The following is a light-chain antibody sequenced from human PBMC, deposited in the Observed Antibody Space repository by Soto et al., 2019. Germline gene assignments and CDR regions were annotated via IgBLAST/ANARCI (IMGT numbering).Light chain of an antibody. CDR3: SSYAGSNNVV. Sequence: QSALTQPPSASGSPGQSVTISCTGTSSDVGGYNYVSWYQQHPGKAPKLMMYEVSKRPSGVPDRFSGSKSGNTASLTVSGLQAEDEYDYYCSSYAGSNNVVFGGGTQLTVL. CDR2: EVS. V-gene: IGLV2-8*01. J-gene: IGLJ2*01. CDR1: SSDVGGYNY.